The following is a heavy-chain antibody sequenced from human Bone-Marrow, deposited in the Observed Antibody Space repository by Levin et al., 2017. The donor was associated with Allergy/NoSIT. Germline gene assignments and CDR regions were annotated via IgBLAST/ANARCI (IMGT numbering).Heavy chain of an antibody. CDR2: IYYTGTA. CDR1: GGSISSAYW. J-gene: IGHJ4*02. D-gene: IGHD2-8*01. CDR3: ATWSPRRQTFFDH. V-gene: IGHV4-4*02. Sequence: PSETLSLTCAVSGGSISSAYWWNWVRQSPGKGLEWIGEIYYTGTANYNPSLKSRVTFSVDTSKNQLSLKMSSVTAADTAVYYCATWSPRRQTFFDHWGQGILVTVSS.